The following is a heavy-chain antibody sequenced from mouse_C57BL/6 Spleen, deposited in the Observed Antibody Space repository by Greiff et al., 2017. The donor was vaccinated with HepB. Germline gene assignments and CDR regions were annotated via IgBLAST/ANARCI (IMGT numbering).Heavy chain of an antibody. D-gene: IGHD2-4*01. CDR1: GFTFSSYA. J-gene: IGHJ1*03. CDR2: ISDGGSYT. CDR3: AREGDYDGYFDV. Sequence: EVKLVESGGGLVKPGGSLKLSCAASGFTFSSYAMSWVRQTPEKRLEWVATISDGGSYTYYPDNVKGRFTISRDNAKNNLYLQMSHLKSEDTATYYCAREGDYDGYFDVWGTGTTVTVSS. V-gene: IGHV5-4*01.